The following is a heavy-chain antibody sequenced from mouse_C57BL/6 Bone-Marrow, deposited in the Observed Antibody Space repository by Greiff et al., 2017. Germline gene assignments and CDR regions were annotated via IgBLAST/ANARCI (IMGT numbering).Heavy chain of an antibody. V-gene: IGHV1-55*01. CDR2: IYPGSGST. CDR3: AARYYYGSSAWFAY. Sequence: QVQLQQPGAELVKPGASVNMSCKASGYTFTSYWITWVKQRPGQGLEWIGDIYPGSGSTNYNEKFKSKATLTVDTSSSTAYMQLSSLTSEDSAVYYGAARYYYGSSAWFAYWGQGTLVTVSA. J-gene: IGHJ3*01. D-gene: IGHD1-1*01. CDR1: GYTFTSYW.